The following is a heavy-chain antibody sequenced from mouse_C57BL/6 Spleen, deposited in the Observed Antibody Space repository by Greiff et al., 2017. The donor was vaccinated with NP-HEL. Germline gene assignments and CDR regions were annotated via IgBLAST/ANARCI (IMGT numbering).Heavy chain of an antibody. CDR3: ARNWAFAY. Sequence: VQLQQPGAELVKPGASVKMSCKASGYTFTSYWITWVKQRPGQGLEWIGDIYPGSGSTNYNEKFKSKATLTIDKTSSTAYMQLSSLTSEDSAVYYCARNWAFAYWGQGTLVTVSA. J-gene: IGHJ3*01. CDR1: GYTFTSYW. V-gene: IGHV1-55*01. CDR2: IYPGSGST. D-gene: IGHD4-1*01.